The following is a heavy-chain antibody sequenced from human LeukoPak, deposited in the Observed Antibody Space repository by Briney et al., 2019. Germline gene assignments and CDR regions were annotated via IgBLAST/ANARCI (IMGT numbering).Heavy chain of an antibody. V-gene: IGHV3-20*04. J-gene: IGHJ4*02. CDR3: ARVSSLVGASFDY. D-gene: IGHD1-26*01. CDR1: GFTFDDYG. Sequence: GGSLRLSCAASGFTFDDYGMSWVRHPPGKGREWVTGINWNGRSTGYADSVKGRFTISRDNAKNSLYLQMNSPRAEDTALYYCARVSSLVGASFDYWGQGTLVTVSS. CDR2: INWNGRST.